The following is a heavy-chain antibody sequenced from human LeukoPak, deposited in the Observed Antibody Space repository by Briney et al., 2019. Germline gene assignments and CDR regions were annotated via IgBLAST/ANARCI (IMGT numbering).Heavy chain of an antibody. V-gene: IGHV1-69*06. Sequence: SVKVSCKASGGTFSSYAISWVRQPPGQGLEWMGGIIPIFGTANYAQKFQGRVTITADKSTSTAYMELSSLRAEDTAVYYCARSREYSYGSLRFDHWGQGTLVTVSS. CDR2: IIPIFGTA. CDR3: ARSREYSYGSLRFDH. CDR1: GGTFSSYA. J-gene: IGHJ4*02. D-gene: IGHD5-18*01.